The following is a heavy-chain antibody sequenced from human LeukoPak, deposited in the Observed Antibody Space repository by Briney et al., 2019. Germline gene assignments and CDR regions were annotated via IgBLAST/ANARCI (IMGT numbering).Heavy chain of an antibody. CDR3: AKGKSLLIAAESD. J-gene: IGHJ4*02. D-gene: IGHD6-13*01. V-gene: IGHV3-23*01. CDR1: GFIFSRYG. Sequence: RSGRSLRLSCAASGFIFSRYGMHWVRQAPGKGLEWVSAISGSGGSTYYADSVKGRFTISRDNSKNTLYLQMNSLRVEDTAVYYCAKGKSLLIAAESDWGQGTLVTVSS. CDR2: ISGSGGST.